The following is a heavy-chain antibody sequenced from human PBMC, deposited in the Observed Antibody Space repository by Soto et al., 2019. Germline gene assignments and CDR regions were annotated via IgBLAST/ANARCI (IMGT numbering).Heavy chain of an antibody. CDR2: IYSGGST. Sequence: GSLRLSCAASGFTVSSNYMSWVRQAPGKGLEWVSVIYSGGSTYYADSVKGRFTISRHNSKNTLYLQMNSLRAEDTAVYYCASRYCSSTSCDDAFDIWGQGTMVTVSS. CDR1: GFTVSSNY. CDR3: ASRYCSSTSCDDAFDI. V-gene: IGHV3-53*04. J-gene: IGHJ3*02. D-gene: IGHD2-2*01.